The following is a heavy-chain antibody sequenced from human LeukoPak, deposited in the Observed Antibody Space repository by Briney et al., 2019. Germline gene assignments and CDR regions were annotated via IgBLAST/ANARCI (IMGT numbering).Heavy chain of an antibody. CDR2: MWYDGSEK. Sequence: PGRSLRLSCAASVYTFWRYGMHRVREAPGKGREWVAVMWYDGSEKYYVDSVKGRVAISRDNSKSTVYLQMNSLRVEDTAVYYCARGSGLVVRGDYFDYWGQGTLVTVSS. CDR3: ARGSGLVVRGDYFDY. D-gene: IGHD3-10*01. V-gene: IGHV3-33*01. CDR1: VYTFWRYG. J-gene: IGHJ4*02.